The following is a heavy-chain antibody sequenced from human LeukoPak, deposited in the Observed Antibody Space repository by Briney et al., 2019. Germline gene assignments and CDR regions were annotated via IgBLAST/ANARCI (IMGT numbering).Heavy chain of an antibody. V-gene: IGHV3-21*01. Sequence: GGSLRLSCAASGFTLSRYSMNWVRQAPGKGLEWVSSISSGSSYIYYAGSVKGRFTISRDNAKNSLYLQMNSLRAEDTAVYYCARDNMGFDYWGQGTLVTVYS. J-gene: IGHJ4*02. D-gene: IGHD2/OR15-2a*01. CDR3: ARDNMGFDY. CDR1: GFTLSRYS. CDR2: ISSGSSYI.